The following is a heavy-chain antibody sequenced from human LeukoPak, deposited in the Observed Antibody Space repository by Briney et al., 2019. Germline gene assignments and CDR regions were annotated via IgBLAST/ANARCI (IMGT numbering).Heavy chain of an antibody. D-gene: IGHD3-9*01. Sequence: ASVKVSCKASGYTFTGYGISWVRQAPGQGLEWMGWISAYNDNTNYAQKLQGRVTMTTDTSTSTAYMELRSLRSDDTAVYYCARVHYDILTGYSYFDYWGQGTLVTVSS. J-gene: IGHJ4*02. CDR1: GYTFTGYG. CDR2: ISAYNDNT. V-gene: IGHV1-18*01. CDR3: ARVHYDILTGYSYFDY.